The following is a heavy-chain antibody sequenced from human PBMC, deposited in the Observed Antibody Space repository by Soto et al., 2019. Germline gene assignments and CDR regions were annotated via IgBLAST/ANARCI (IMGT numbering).Heavy chain of an antibody. CDR3: SRFDYGDYFFDY. CDR2: ISSSSSDYT. Sequence: GSLRLSCXASGFSFSDYTMNWVRQAPGKGLEWVSAISSSSSDYTFYANSVRGRFTISRDNAKKSLYLQMNSLRAEDTAVYYCSRFDYGDYFFDYWGQGTLVTVSS. V-gene: IGHV3-21*01. CDR1: GFSFSDYT. J-gene: IGHJ4*02. D-gene: IGHD4-17*01.